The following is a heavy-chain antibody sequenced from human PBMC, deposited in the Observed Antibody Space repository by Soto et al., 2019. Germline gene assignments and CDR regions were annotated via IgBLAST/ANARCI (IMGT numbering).Heavy chain of an antibody. CDR3: ARVRHIQLWLRRDYYGMDV. V-gene: IGHV1-46*03. J-gene: IGHJ6*02. Sequence: ASVKVSCKASGYTFTSYYMHWVRQAPGQGLEWMGIINPSGGSTSYAQKFQGRVTMTRDTSTSTVYMELSSLGSEDTAVYYCARVRHIQLWLRRDYYGMDVWGQGTTVTVSS. D-gene: IGHD5-18*01. CDR1: GYTFTSYY. CDR2: INPSGGST.